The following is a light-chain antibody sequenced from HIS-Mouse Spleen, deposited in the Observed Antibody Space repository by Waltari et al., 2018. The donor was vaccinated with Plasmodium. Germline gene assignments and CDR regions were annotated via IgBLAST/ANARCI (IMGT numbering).Light chain of an antibody. CDR2: AAS. J-gene: IGKJ2*01. CDR1: QGISSY. V-gene: IGKV1-8*01. Sequence: AIRMTQSPSSFSASTGDRVTITCRADQGISSYLAWYQQKPGKAPKPLIYAASTLQSGVPSRFSGSGSGTDFTLTISCLQSEDFATYYCQQYYSYPYTFGQGTKLEIK. CDR3: QQYYSYPYT.